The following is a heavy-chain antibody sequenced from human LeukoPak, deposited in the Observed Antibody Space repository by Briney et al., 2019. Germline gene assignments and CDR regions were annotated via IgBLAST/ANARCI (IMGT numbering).Heavy chain of an antibody. CDR3: ARGTSNVLGHFDWLHMDV. CDR2: IYYSGST. J-gene: IGHJ6*03. V-gene: IGHV4-59*01. Sequence: SETLSLTCTVSGASISSFYWSWIRQPPGKGLEWIGYIYYSGSTNSNPSLKSRVTTSVDTSKNQFSLKVSSVTAADTAGYYCARGTSNVLGHFDWLHMDVWGKGTTVTVSS. CDR1: GASISSFY. D-gene: IGHD3-9*01.